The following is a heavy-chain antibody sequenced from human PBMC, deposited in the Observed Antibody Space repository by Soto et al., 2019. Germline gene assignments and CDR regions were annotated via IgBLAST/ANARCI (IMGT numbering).Heavy chain of an antibody. V-gene: IGHV3-33*01. CDR1: GSTFSSYG. D-gene: IGHD3-22*01. J-gene: IGHJ4*02. Sequence: ESGGGVVQPGRSLRLSCAASGSTFSSYGMHWVRQAPGKGLEWVAVIWYDGSNKYYADSVKGRFTISRDNSKNTLYLQMNSLRAEDTAVYYCARAGYDSSGYYYIHYYFDYWGQGTLVTVSS. CDR3: ARAGYDSSGYYYIHYYFDY. CDR2: IWYDGSNK.